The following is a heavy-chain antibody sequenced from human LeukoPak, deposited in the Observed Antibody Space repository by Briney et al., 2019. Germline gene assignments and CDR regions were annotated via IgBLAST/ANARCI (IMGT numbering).Heavy chain of an antibody. V-gene: IGHV4-59*12. Sequence: SETLSLTCTVSGGSMSGFYWSWIRQPPGKGLEWIGYIYYSGSTNYNPSLQSRVTISVDTSKNQFSLKLSSVTAADTAVYYCARILCGGDCPDYWGQGTLVTVSS. CDR1: GGSMSGFY. J-gene: IGHJ4*02. CDR2: IYYSGST. D-gene: IGHD2-21*02. CDR3: ARILCGGDCPDY.